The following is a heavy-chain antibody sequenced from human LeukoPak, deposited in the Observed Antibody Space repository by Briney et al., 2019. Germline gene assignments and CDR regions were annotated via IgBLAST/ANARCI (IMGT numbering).Heavy chain of an antibody. CDR1: GFTSIAYA. V-gene: IGHV3-23*01. CDR3: ARAVGTMVRGVSVGLGGPNY. CDR2: ISGGGVTT. D-gene: IGHD3-10*01. J-gene: IGHJ4*02. Sequence: GGSLRLSCVGSGFTSIAYALTWARQAPGKGLEWVSGISGGGVTTYYADSVKGRFTISRDNSKNTLYLQMNSLRAEDTAVYYCARAVGTMVRGVSVGLGGPNYWGQGTLVTVSS.